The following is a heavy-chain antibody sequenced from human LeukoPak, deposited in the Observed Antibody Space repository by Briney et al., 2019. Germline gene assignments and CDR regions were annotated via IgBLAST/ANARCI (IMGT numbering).Heavy chain of an antibody. V-gene: IGHV3-23*01. CDR2: ISGTGGNT. CDR3: AKLEHLVPDC. D-gene: IGHD6-13*01. Sequence: GGSLRLSCAASGFTFSSYAMSWVRQAPGKGLEWVSAISGTGGNTYYADSVKGRFTISRDNSKNTLYLQMNGLRAVDTAVYYCAKLEHLVPDCWGQGALVTVSS. CDR1: GFTFSSYA. J-gene: IGHJ4*02.